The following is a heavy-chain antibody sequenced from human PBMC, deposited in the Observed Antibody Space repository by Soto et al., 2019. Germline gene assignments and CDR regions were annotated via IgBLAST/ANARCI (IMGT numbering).Heavy chain of an antibody. Sequence: GGSLRLSCAASGFTFSSYAMSWVRQAPGKGLEWVSAISGSGGSTYYADSVKGRFTISRDNSKNTLYLQMNSLRAEDTAVYYCAKDHGHYDILTGYQVHWGQGNLVTVSS. V-gene: IGHV3-23*01. J-gene: IGHJ4*02. CDR2: ISGSGGST. CDR1: GFTFSSYA. CDR3: AKDHGHYDILTGYQVH. D-gene: IGHD3-9*01.